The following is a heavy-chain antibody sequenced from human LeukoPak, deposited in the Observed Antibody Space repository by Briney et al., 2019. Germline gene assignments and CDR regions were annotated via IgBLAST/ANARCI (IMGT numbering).Heavy chain of an antibody. D-gene: IGHD2-15*01. CDR2: ISSSSSPI. CDR1: EFTVSSNY. Sequence: QPGGSLRLSCAASEFTVSSNYMIWVRQAPGKGLEWVSYISSSSSPIYYADSVKGRFTISRDNAKNSLYLQMNSLRDEDTAVYYCARGSGSAFDYWGQGTLVTVSS. CDR3: ARGSGSAFDY. J-gene: IGHJ4*02. V-gene: IGHV3-48*02.